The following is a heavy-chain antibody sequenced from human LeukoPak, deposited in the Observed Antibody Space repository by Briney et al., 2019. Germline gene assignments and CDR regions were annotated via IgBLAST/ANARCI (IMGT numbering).Heavy chain of an antibody. CDR3: ARAPFYYYDSIAEVFDY. J-gene: IGHJ4*02. CDR1: GGTFSSYA. D-gene: IGHD3-22*01. Sequence: GASVKVSCKASGGTFSSYAISWVRQAPGQGLEWMGRIIPILGIANYAQKFQGRVTITADKSTSTAYMELSSLRSEDTAVYYCARAPFYYYDSIAEVFDYWGQGTLVTVSS. CDR2: IIPILGIA. V-gene: IGHV1-69*04.